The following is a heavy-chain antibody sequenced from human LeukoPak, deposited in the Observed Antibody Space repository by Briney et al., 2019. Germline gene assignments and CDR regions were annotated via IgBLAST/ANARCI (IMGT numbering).Heavy chain of an antibody. Sequence: PSETLSLTCAVYGGSFSGYYWSWIRQPPGKGLEWIGEINHSGGTNYNPSLKSRVTMSVDTSKNQFSLKLTSVTAADTAVYYCARLLYPPTSALEPLFDYWGQGTLVTVSS. D-gene: IGHD2-2*02. V-gene: IGHV4-34*01. CDR3: ARLLYPPTSALEPLFDY. CDR2: INHSGGT. CDR1: GGSFSGYY. J-gene: IGHJ4*02.